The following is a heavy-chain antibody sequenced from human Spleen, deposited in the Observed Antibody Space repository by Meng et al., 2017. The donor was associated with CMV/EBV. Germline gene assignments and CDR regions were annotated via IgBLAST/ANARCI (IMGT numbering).Heavy chain of an antibody. D-gene: IGHD2-21*02. V-gene: IGHV4-4*02. CDR1: GGSISSSNL. CDR3: ARIERRRILKYCGSDCSTTDY. J-gene: IGHJ4*02. CDR2: IYHSGST. Sequence: QLQLQESGPGLVKPSGTLSLTCAVSGGSISSSNLWTWVRQVPGKGLEWIGEIYHSGSTNYNPSLKSRVTISVDKFENQFSLKLGSVTAADTAVYYCARIERRRILKYCGSDCSTTDYWGQGTLVTVSS.